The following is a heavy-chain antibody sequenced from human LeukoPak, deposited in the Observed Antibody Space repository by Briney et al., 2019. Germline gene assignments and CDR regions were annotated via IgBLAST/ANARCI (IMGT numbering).Heavy chain of an antibody. J-gene: IGHJ4*02. CDR1: GLTFSSYS. CDR2: ISSSSSYI. Sequence: PGGSLRLSCAASGLTFSSYSMNWVRQAPGKGLEWVSSISSSSSYIYYADSVKGRFTISRDNAKNSLYLQMNSLRAEDTAVYYCAREVGGCYDYWGQGTLVTVSS. V-gene: IGHV3-21*01. CDR3: AREVGGCYDY. D-gene: IGHD2-15*01.